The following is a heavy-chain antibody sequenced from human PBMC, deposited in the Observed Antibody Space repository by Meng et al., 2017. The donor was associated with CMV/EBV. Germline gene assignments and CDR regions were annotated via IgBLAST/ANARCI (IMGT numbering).Heavy chain of an antibody. CDR2: IYYSGST. CDR3: ARDLSNPLVVPAAYNWFDP. Sequence: LQREESGQGLVSPSETLSLTCTVSCGSISSSSYYWGWIRQPPGKGLEWIGSIYYSGSTYYNPSLKSRVTISVDTSKNQFSLKLSSVTAADTAVYYCARDLSNPLVVPAAYNWFDPWGQGTLVTVSS. J-gene: IGHJ5*02. V-gene: IGHV4-39*07. D-gene: IGHD2-2*01. CDR1: CGSISSSSYY.